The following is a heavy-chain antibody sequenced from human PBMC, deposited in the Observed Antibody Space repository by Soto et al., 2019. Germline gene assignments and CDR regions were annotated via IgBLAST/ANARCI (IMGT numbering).Heavy chain of an antibody. CDR2: ISSSGGTI. D-gene: IGHD3-10*01. CDR1: GFIFSSYE. V-gene: IGHV3-48*03. J-gene: IGHJ3*02. Sequence: GGSLRLSCAASGFIFSSYEMNWVRQAPGKGLEWVSYISSSGGTIYNADSVKGRFAISRDNAKNSLYLQVNSLSAEDTAVYYCVRDQRESGAFDIWGQGTMVTVSS. CDR3: VRDQRESGAFDI.